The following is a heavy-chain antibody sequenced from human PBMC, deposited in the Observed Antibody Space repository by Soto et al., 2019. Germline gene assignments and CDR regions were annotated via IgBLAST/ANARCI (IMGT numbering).Heavy chain of an antibody. V-gene: IGHV3-53*04. CDR1: GFTVSSNY. J-gene: IGHJ4*02. CDR3: AKDTLYDFWSGPLGY. CDR2: IYSGGST. D-gene: IGHD3-3*01. Sequence: GGSLRLSCASSGFTVSSNYMILVRQAPGKGLEWVSVIYSGGSTYYADSVKGRFTISRHNSKNTLYLQMNSLRAEDTAVYYCAKDTLYDFWSGPLGYWGQGTLVTVSS.